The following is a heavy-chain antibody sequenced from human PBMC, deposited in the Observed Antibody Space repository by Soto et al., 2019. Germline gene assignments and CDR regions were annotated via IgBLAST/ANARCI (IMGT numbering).Heavy chain of an antibody. CDR3: VTDLFPRPFDY. CDR1: GFTFSSYD. J-gene: IGHJ4*02. CDR2: ISYDGSNK. V-gene: IGHV3-30*03. Sequence: GGSLRLSCAASGFTFSSYDMHWVRQAPGKGLEWVAVISYDGSNKYYADSVKGRFTISRDNSKNTLYLQMNSLRAEDTAVYYCVTDLFPRPFDYWGQGTLVTVSS. D-gene: IGHD3-10*02.